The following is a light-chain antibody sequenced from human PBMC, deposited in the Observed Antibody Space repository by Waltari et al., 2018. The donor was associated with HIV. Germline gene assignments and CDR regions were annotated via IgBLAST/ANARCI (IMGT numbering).Light chain of an antibody. J-gene: IGKJ1*01. V-gene: IGKV1-5*03. CDR3: QQYTTFPWT. Sequence: DIPITQSPSIPSASSGDRVTINCQARQNVSSWLAWYQQKSGKAPKLLIYKASALEFGVPSRFSGSESGEEFTLVISSLQPDDFATYYCQQYTTFPWTFGQATKVEIK. CDR2: KAS. CDR1: QNVSSW.